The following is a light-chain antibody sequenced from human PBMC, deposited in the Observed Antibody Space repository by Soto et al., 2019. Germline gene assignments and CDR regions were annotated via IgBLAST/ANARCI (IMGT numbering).Light chain of an antibody. J-gene: IGLJ2*01. CDR2: DNY. CDR1: SSNIGNNF. CDR3: ETWDTSLSAVL. V-gene: IGLV1-51*01. Sequence: QSVLTQPPSVSAAPGQKVTISCSGNSSNIGNNFVSWYLQPPGAAPKLLIYDNYKRPSGIPERFSGFKSGTSATLGITGLQTGDEADYYCETWDTSLSAVLFGGGTKLTVL.